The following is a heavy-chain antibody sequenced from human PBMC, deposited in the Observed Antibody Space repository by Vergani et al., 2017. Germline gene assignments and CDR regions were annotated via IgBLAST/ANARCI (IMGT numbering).Heavy chain of an antibody. V-gene: IGHV3-23*01. J-gene: IGHJ2*01. CDR2: ISSDGGST. D-gene: IGHD3-16*01. CDR1: GFTFSTYA. Sequence: EVQLQESGGGLVQPGGSLRLSCAASGFTFSTYAMTWVRQAPGKGLEWVSTISSDGGSTYYADSVKGRLTISRDNAKKAVFLQMNNLRHEDTALYFCVKDNDYDADGPFDLWGRGTLVTVSS. CDR3: VKDNDYDADGPFDL.